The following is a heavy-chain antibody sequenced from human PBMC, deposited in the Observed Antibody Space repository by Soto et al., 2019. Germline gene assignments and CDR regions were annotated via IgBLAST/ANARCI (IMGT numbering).Heavy chain of an antibody. CDR2: FDPEDGET. V-gene: IGHV1-24*01. J-gene: IGHJ6*03. D-gene: IGHD3-10*01. CDR1: GYTLTELS. CDR3: ATDHPYYYGSGSPYYYYYMDV. Sequence: QVPLVQSGAEVKKPGASVKVSCKVSGYTLTELSMHWVRQAPGKGLEWMGGFDPEDGETIYAQKFQGRVTMTEDTSTDTAYMQLSSLRSEDTAVYYCATDHPYYYGSGSPYYYYYMDVWGKGTTVTVSS.